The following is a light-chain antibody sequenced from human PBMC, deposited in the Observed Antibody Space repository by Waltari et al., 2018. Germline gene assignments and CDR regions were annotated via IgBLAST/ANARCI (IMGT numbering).Light chain of an antibody. CDR3: QQYYSPLTWT. J-gene: IGKJ1*01. CDR1: QSVFYSSNNKNY. CDR2: WAS. Sequence: DIVMTKSPDSLAVSLGERATINCKSSQSVFYSSNNKNYLAWYQQKPGHPPKLLIYWASTRQSGVPDRFSGSGSGTDFPLTINSLQAEDVAIYYCQQYYSPLTWTCGQGTKVEIK. V-gene: IGKV4-1*01.